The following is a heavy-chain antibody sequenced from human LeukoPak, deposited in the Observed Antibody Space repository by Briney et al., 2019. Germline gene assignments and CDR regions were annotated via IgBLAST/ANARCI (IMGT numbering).Heavy chain of an antibody. D-gene: IGHD3-22*01. CDR3: SSGFDY. J-gene: IGHJ4*02. CDR1: GFSLSDYT. CDR2: ISSSSSYI. Sequence: PGGSLRLSCAAAGFSLSDYTMNWVRQAPGKGLEWVSSISSSSSYIYYADSVKGRFTISRDNAKNSLDLQLNSLRAEDSAVYCDSSGFDYWGQGTLVTVSS. V-gene: IGHV3-21*01.